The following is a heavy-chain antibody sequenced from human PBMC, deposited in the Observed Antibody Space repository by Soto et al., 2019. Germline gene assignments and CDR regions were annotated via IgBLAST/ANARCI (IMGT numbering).Heavy chain of an antibody. CDR3: ARDSLTGNYFDP. J-gene: IGHJ5*02. Sequence: QVQLQESGPGLVKPSQTLSLTCAVSGGSISSGGYSWNWIRQPPGKGLEWIGYIYHSGSTLYNPSLKSRVPIPIDKSKHQSSLRLSSVSAADTAVYYCARDSLTGNYFDPWGQGTLVTVSS. CDR2: IYHSGST. V-gene: IGHV4-30-2*01. D-gene: IGHD1-7*01. CDR1: GGSISSGGYS.